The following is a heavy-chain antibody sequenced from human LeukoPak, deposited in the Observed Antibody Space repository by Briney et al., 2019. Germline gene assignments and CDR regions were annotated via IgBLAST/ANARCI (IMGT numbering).Heavy chain of an antibody. CDR3: ARHAGGISATGTRPFDY. Sequence: SETLSLTCTVSGASFSSSTYYWGWIRQPPGKGLEWIGSIYYSGSTYYNPSLKSRVTMSVDTSKNQFSLKLSSVTAADMAVYYCARHAGGISATGTRPFDYWGQGTLVTVSS. CDR2: IYYSGST. D-gene: IGHD6-13*01. CDR1: GASFSSSTYY. V-gene: IGHV4-39*01. J-gene: IGHJ4*02.